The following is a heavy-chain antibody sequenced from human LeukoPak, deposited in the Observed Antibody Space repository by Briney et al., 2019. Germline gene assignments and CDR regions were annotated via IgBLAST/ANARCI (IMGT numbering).Heavy chain of an antibody. CDR2: ISGDGGST. CDR3: AKGTTMYAFDI. V-gene: IGHV3-43*02. CDR1: GLTFDHYV. J-gene: IGHJ3*02. Sequence: PGESLRLSCAASGLTFDHYVMHWVRQAPGKGLEWVSLISGDGGSTYYADSVKGRLTISRDNSKNSLYLQMNSLTTEDTALYFCAKGTTMYAFDIWGQGTMVTVSS. D-gene: IGHD1-1*01.